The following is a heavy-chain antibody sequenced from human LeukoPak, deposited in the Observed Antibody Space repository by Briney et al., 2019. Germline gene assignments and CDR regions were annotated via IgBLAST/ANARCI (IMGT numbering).Heavy chain of an antibody. CDR1: GFTFSSYS. V-gene: IGHV3-21*01. J-gene: IGHJ4*02. CDR2: ISSSSSYI. CDR3: ASAYYYDSSGYSPFDY. Sequence: GGSLRLSCAASGFTFSSYSMNWVRQAPGKGLEWVSSISSSSSYIYYADSVKGRFTISRDNAKNSLYLQLNSLRAEDTAVYYCASAYYYDSSGYSPFDYWGQGTLVTVSS. D-gene: IGHD3-22*01.